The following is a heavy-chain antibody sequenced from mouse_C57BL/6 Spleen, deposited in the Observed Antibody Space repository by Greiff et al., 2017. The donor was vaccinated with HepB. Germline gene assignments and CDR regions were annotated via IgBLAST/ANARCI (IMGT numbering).Heavy chain of an antibody. CDR3: ARGDYSNPNWYFDV. CDR1: GYSITSGYY. D-gene: IGHD2-5*01. J-gene: IGHJ1*03. CDR2: ISYDGSN. Sequence: EVKLQESGPGLVKPSQSLSLTCSVTGYSITSGYYWNWIRQFPGNKLEWMGYISYDGSNNYNPSLKNRISITRDTSKNQFFLKLNSVTTEDTATYYCARGDYSNPNWYFDVWGTGTTVTVSS. V-gene: IGHV3-6*01.